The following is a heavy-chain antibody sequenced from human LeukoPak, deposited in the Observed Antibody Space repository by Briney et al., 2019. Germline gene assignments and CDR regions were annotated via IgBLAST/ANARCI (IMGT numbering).Heavy chain of an antibody. D-gene: IGHD3/OR15-3a*01. V-gene: IGHV3-15*01. J-gene: IGHJ4*02. CDR1: GFTFNKAW. CDR3: TAGTGYSDFDY. Sequence: GGSLRLSCAASGFTFNKAWMSWVRQTPGKGLEWVGRIKSKTDGGTTDYAAPVKGRFTISRDDSENTLYLQMNSLKTEDTAVYYCTAGTGYSDFDYWGQGTLVTVSS. CDR2: IKSKTDGGTT.